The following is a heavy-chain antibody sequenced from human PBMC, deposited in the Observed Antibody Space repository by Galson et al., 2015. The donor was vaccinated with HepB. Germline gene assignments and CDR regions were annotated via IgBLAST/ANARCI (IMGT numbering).Heavy chain of an antibody. Sequence: SVKASCKASGYTFTGYYMHWVRQAPGQGLEWMGWINPKSGGTNYAQKFQGRVTMTRDTSISTAYMELSRLRSDDTAVYYCARSVLDHYDSSAFASPLYYFDYWGPGTLVTVSS. V-gene: IGHV1-2*02. D-gene: IGHD3-22*01. CDR1: GYTFTGYY. CDR3: ARSVLDHYDSSAFASPLYYFDY. CDR2: INPKSGGT. J-gene: IGHJ4*02.